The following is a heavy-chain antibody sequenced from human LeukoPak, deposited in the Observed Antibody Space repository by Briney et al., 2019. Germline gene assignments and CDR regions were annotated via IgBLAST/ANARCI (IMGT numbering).Heavy chain of an antibody. V-gene: IGHV1-24*01. J-gene: IGHJ4*02. CDR2: FDPEDGET. Sequence: ASVKVSCKLSGYTLTELSMHWVRQAPGKGLEWMGGFDPEDGETIYAQKFQGRVTMTEDTSTDTASMELSSLRSEDTAVYYCATNLARVVTPAYYWGQGTLVTVSS. CDR3: ATNLARVVTPAYY. CDR1: GYTLTELS. D-gene: IGHD4-23*01.